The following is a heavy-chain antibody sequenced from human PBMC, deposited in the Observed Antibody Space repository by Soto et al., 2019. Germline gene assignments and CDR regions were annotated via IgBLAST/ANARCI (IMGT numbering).Heavy chain of an antibody. CDR3: AKDLHDWSANDY. Sequence: EVQLLESGGGWVQPGGSLRLSCAASGFTFSGNAMSWVRQAPGKGLEWVSGIGSDHNPHYADSVKGRFTISRDNSRNTMYLHMSSLRAEDTALYYCAKDLHDWSANDYWGQGALVTGAS. CDR2: IGSDHNP. CDR1: GFTFSGNA. D-gene: IGHD3-3*01. V-gene: IGHV3-23*01. J-gene: IGHJ4*02.